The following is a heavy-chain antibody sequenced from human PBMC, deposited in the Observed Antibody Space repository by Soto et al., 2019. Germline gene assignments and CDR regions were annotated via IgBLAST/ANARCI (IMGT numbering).Heavy chain of an antibody. D-gene: IGHD3-10*01. CDR2: INPSGST. Sequence: QVQLQQWGAGLLKPSETLSLTCAVYGGSFSGYQWTWIRQSPGKGLEWIGEINPSGSTNYNPSLKSRLTISVDTSKYQFSLELSSVTAADKAIYYCARGGIGYYYGTGMDVWGQGTTVTVSS. V-gene: IGHV4-34*01. CDR1: GGSFSGYQ. J-gene: IGHJ6*02. CDR3: ARGGIGYYYGTGMDV.